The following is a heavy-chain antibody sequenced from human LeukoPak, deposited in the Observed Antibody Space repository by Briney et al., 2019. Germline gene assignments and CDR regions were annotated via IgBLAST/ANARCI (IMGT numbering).Heavy chain of an antibody. CDR3: ARGDYSKETELDY. J-gene: IGHJ4*02. Sequence: QTGGSLRLSCAASGFTFSSYGMHWVRQAPGKGLEWVAFIRYDGSNKYYADSVKGRFTISRDNSKNTLYLQMNSLRAEDTALYHCARGDYSKETELDYWGQGTLVTVSS. D-gene: IGHD4-11*01. CDR1: GFTFSSYG. CDR2: IRYDGSNK. V-gene: IGHV3-30*02.